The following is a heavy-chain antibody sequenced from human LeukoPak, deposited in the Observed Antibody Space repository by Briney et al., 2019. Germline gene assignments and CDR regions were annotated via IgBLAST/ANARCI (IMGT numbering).Heavy chain of an antibody. Sequence: GASVKVSCKASGYTFTSYYMHWVRQAPGQGLEWMGIINPSGGSTSYAQKFQGRVTITADKSTSTAYMELSSLRSEDTAVYYCARLGSAPNYYYYGMDVWGQGTTVTVSS. CDR3: ARLGSAPNYYYYGMDV. J-gene: IGHJ6*02. CDR2: INPSGGST. CDR1: GYTFTSYY. D-gene: IGHD3-10*01. V-gene: IGHV1-46*01.